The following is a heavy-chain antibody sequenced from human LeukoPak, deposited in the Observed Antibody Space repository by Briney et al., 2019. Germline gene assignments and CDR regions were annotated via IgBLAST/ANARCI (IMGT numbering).Heavy chain of an antibody. V-gene: IGHV4-59*01. D-gene: IGHD3-10*01. CDR3: ARVGTYGSGSYLSWLDY. J-gene: IGHJ4*02. CDR2: IYNSGST. Sequence: KPSETLSLTCTVSGGSISGYYWSWIRQPPGKGLEWIGYIYNSGSTNYNPSLKSRVTISVDTSKNQFSLKLSSVTAADTAVYYCARVGTYGSGSYLSWLDYWGQGTLVTVSS. CDR1: GGSISGYY.